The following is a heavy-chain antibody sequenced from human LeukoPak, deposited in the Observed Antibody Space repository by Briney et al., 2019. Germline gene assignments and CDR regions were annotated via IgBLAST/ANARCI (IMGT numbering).Heavy chain of an antibody. Sequence: PSETLSLTCTVSGGSISSFYWSWIQQPPGKALEWIGYIYYSGSTNYNPSLKSRVTISVDTSKNQFSLKLSSVTAADTAVYYCARDRGYYGSGSPLYYYGMDVWGQGTTVTVSS. CDR1: GGSISSFY. CDR3: ARDRGYYGSGSPLYYYGMDV. D-gene: IGHD3-10*01. V-gene: IGHV4-59*01. J-gene: IGHJ6*02. CDR2: IYYSGST.